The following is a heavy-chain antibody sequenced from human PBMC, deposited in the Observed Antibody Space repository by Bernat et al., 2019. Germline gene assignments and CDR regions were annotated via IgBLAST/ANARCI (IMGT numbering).Heavy chain of an antibody. V-gene: IGHV4-34*01. D-gene: IGHD5-24*01. J-gene: IGHJ3*02. CDR2: INHSGST. Sequence: QVQLQQWGAGLLKPSETLSLTCAVYGGSFRNYYWSWIRQPPGKGLEWIGEINHSGSTYYNPSLKSRVTISVDTSKNQFPLRLRSVTAADTAVYYCARGGRDGYNYAALDIWGQGTMVTVSS. CDR1: GGSFRNYY. CDR3: ARGGRDGYNYAALDI.